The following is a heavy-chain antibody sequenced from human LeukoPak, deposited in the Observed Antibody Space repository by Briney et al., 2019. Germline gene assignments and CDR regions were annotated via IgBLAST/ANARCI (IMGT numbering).Heavy chain of an antibody. CDR3: AKEKYADSSGYYYVDY. CDR1: GFIVRNNY. D-gene: IGHD3-22*01. CDR2: ISGSGGST. V-gene: IGHV3-23*01. Sequence: GGSLRLSCAASGFIVRNNYMNWVRQAPGKGLEWVSAISGSGGSTYYADSVKGRFTVSRDNSKNTLYLQMNSLRAEDTAVYYCAKEKYADSSGYYYVDYWGQGTLVTVSS. J-gene: IGHJ4*02.